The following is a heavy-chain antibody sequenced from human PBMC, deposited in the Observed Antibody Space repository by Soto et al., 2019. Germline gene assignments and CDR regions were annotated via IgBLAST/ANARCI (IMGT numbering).Heavy chain of an antibody. Sequence: QVQLVESGGGVVQPGRSLRLSCAASGFSFSTYSMHWVRQAPGKGLEWVAVISYDESNKYYGDSVKGRITISRDNSKKTLYLQMNSLRAEDTAVYYCASDLGAYCSGACHTLQHWGQGTLVTVSS. CDR3: ASDLGAYCSGACHTLQH. CDR1: GFSFSTYS. J-gene: IGHJ1*01. CDR2: ISYDESNK. V-gene: IGHV3-30*04. D-gene: IGHD2-21*02.